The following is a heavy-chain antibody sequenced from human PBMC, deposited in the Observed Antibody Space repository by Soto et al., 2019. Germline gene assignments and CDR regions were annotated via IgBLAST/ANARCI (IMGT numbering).Heavy chain of an antibody. J-gene: IGHJ4*02. CDR2: ISGSGGST. V-gene: IGHV3-23*01. Sequence: GGSLRLSCATSGFTFKDYAMYWARQAPGKGLEWVSAISGSGGSTYYADSVKGRFTISRDNSKNTLYLQMNSLRAEDTAVYYCAKYYYDSSGYYSDYFDYWGQGTLVTVSS. D-gene: IGHD3-22*01. CDR3: AKYYYDSSGYYSDYFDY. CDR1: GFTFKDYA.